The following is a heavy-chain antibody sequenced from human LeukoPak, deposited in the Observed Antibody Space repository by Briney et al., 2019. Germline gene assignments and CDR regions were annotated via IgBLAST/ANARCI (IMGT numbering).Heavy chain of an antibody. CDR1: GFTFSSYS. CDR3: ARDQYSSGWSHPGDY. Sequence: GGSLRLSCAASGFTFSSYSMNWVRQAPGKGLEWVSSISSSSSYIYYADSMKGRVTISRDNSKNTLYLQMYTLRAEDTAVYYCARDQYSSGWSHPGDYWGQGTLVTVSS. CDR2: ISSSSSYI. V-gene: IGHV3-21*01. J-gene: IGHJ4*02. D-gene: IGHD6-19*01.